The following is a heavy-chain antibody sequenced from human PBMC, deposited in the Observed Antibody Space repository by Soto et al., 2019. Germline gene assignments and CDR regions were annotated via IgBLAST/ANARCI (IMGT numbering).Heavy chain of an antibody. CDR3: AGEVGGTGLHF. D-gene: IGHD3-9*01. Sequence: QVQLVQSGAEVKKPGSSVKVSCRTSGGNFKNYGFSWVRQAPGQGLEWMGGLIPMFGVANYVQIFQGRLTITADESTSTAYMELSSLKSEDTAVYYCAGEVGGTGLHFWGQGTLVTVSS. CDR1: GGNFKNYG. CDR2: LIPMFGVA. J-gene: IGHJ4*02. V-gene: IGHV1-69*12.